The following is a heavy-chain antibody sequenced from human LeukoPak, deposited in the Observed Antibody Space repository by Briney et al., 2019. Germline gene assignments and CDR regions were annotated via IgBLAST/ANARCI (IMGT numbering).Heavy chain of an antibody. J-gene: IGHJ4*02. D-gene: IGHD6-6*01. CDR3: ARDSIAARPGFDY. CDR2: INPNSGGT. V-gene: IGHV1-2*02. Sequence: ASVTVSCMSSGYTFTGYYMHWVRQAPGQGLEWMGWINPNSGGTNYAQKFQGRVTMTRDTSISTAYMELSRLRSDDTAVYYCARDSIAARPGFDYWGQGTLVTVSS. CDR1: GYTFTGYY.